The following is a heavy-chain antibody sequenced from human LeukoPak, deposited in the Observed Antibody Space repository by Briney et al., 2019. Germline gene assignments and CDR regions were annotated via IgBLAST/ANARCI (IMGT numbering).Heavy chain of an antibody. D-gene: IGHD3-22*01. J-gene: IGHJ4*02. CDR2: IKSKTDGGTT. CDR1: GFTFSSYA. Sequence: KSGRSLRLSCAASGFTFSSYAMNWVRQAPGKGLEWVGRIKSKTDGGTTDYAAPVKGRFTISRDDSKNTLYLQMNSLKTEDTAVYYCSTTYYYDSSEGYWGQGTLVTVSS. CDR3: STTYYYDSSEGY. V-gene: IGHV3-15*07.